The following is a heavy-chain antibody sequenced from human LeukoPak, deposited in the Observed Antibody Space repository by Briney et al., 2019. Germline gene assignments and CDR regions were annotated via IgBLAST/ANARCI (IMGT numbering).Heavy chain of an antibody. Sequence: GGSLRLSCAASGFTFSSYGMHWVRQAPGKGLEWVAVISYDGSNKYYADSVKGRFTISRDNSKNTLYLQMNSLRAEDTAVYYCAKDRPITMVRASGDFDIWGQGTMVTVSS. V-gene: IGHV3-30*18. CDR1: GFTFSSYG. J-gene: IGHJ3*02. D-gene: IGHD3-10*01. CDR2: ISYDGSNK. CDR3: AKDRPITMVRASGDFDI.